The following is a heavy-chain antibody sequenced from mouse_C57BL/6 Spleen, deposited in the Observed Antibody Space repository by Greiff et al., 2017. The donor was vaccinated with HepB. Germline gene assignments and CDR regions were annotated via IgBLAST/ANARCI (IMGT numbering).Heavy chain of an antibody. Sequence: QVQLQQPGAELVKPGASVKLSCKASGYTFTSYWMQWVKQRPGQGLEWIGEIDPSDSYTNYNQKFKGKATLTVDTSSSTAYMPLSSLTSEDSAVYYCATIWYRYFDYWGQGTTLTVSS. J-gene: IGHJ2*01. CDR1: GYTFTSYW. V-gene: IGHV1-50*01. CDR2: IDPSDSYT. CDR3: ATIWYRYFDY. D-gene: IGHD2-1*01.